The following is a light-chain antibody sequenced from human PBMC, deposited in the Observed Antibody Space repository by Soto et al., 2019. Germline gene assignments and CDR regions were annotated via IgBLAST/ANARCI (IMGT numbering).Light chain of an antibody. CDR3: QQSNNFPTI. Sequence: DIQMTQSPYSVSASVGDRVTITCRASQGISSWLAWYQQKPGKAPKLLIYHASNLRSGVPSRFSGSGSGTEFTLTISSLQPEDFATYYCQQSNNFPTIFGGGTKVEIK. CDR1: QGISSW. V-gene: IGKV1-12*01. CDR2: HAS. J-gene: IGKJ4*01.